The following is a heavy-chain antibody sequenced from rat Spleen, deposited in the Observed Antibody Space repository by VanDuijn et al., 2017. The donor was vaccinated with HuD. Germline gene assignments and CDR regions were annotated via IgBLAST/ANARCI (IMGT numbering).Heavy chain of an antibody. CDR2: ITYSGTT. D-gene: IGHD4-3*01. CDR3: ARTIGVGVMDA. V-gene: IGHV3-1*01. CDR1: DYSITSNY. Sequence: EVQLQESGPGLVKPSQSLSLTCSVTDYSITSNYWGWIRKFPGNKMEWMGVITYSGTTTYNPTLKSRISITLDQSKKQFFLQLNSVTTEDTATYYCARTIGVGVMDAWGQGASVTVSS. J-gene: IGHJ4*01.